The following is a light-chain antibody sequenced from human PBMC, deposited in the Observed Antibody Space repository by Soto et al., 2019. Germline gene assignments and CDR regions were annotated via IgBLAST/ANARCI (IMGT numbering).Light chain of an antibody. CDR1: QSVSSSY. CDR2: GAS. Sequence: EIVLTQSPGTLSLSPGVRATLSCRASQSVSSSYLAWYQQKPGQAPRLLIYGASSRATGIPDRFSGSGSGTDFTLTICRLEPEDFAVYYCQQYGSSSWTFGQGTKVEIK. J-gene: IGKJ1*01. V-gene: IGKV3-20*01. CDR3: QQYGSSSWT.